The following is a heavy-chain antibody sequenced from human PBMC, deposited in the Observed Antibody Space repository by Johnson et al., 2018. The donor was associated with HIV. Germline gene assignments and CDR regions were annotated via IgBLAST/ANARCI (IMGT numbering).Heavy chain of an antibody. D-gene: IGHD3-3*01. CDR1: GFTFSSYA. Sequence: VQLVESGGGVVQPGRSLRLSCAASGFTFSSYAMHWVRQAPGKGLEWVAVISGSGGSTYYADSVKGRFTISRDNSKNTLYLQMNSLKTEDTAVYYCTTAELWNGYYLHDAFDIWGQGTMVTVSS. CDR3: TTAELWNGYYLHDAFDI. CDR2: ISGSGGST. J-gene: IGHJ3*02. V-gene: IGHV3-23*04.